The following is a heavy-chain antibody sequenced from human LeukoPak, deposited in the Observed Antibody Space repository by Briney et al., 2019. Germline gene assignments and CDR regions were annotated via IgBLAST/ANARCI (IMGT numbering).Heavy chain of an antibody. V-gene: IGHV3-66*01. J-gene: IGHJ2*01. CDR1: GFTVSYNY. CDR2: SYSGGST. CDR3: ARGGNYVWYFDL. Sequence: GSLRLSCAASGFTVSYNYMSWVRQAPGRGLEWVSISYSGGSTYYADSVKGRFTISSDNSENTLYLQMISLRAEDTAVYYCARGGNYVWYFDLWGRGTLVTVSS. D-gene: IGHD1-7*01.